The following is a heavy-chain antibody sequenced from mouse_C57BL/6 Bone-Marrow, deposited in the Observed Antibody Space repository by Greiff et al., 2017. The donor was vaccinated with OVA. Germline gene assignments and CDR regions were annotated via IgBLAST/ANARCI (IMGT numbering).Heavy chain of an antibody. D-gene: IGHD2-4*01. J-gene: IGHJ1*03. CDR2: IDPANGNT. CDR1: GFNIKNTY. V-gene: IGHV14-3*01. Sequence: EVQLQQSVAELVRPGASVKLSCTASGFNIKNTYMHWVKQRPEQGLEWIGRIDPANGNTKYAPKFQGKATITADTSSNTAYLQLSSLTSEDTAIYYCAVIYYDYDGHWYFDVWGTGTTVTVSS. CDR3: AVIYYDYDGHWYFDV.